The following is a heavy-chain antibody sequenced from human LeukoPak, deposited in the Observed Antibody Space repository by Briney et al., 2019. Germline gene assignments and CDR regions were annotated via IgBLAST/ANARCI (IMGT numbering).Heavy chain of an antibody. CDR2: ISSSGLYI. J-gene: IGHJ4*02. CDR1: GFTFSAYT. CDR3: AREFEPDYFDY. V-gene: IGHV3-21*01. D-gene: IGHD1-14*01. Sequence: PGGSLRLSCTVSGFTFSAYTMHWVRQAPGKGLEWVSSISSSGLYIYFADSLKGRFTISRDNAKNSLYLQVNSLRAEDTAVWYCAREFEPDYFDYWGQGTLVTVSS.